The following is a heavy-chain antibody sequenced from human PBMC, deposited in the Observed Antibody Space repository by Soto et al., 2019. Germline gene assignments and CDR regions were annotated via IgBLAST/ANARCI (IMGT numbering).Heavy chain of an antibody. D-gene: IGHD6-13*01. J-gene: IGHJ6*03. CDR2: MNPNSGNT. CDR3: ARPSSSWYLGGNYYYYYYMDG. Sequence: GASVKVSCKASGYTFTSYDINWVRQATGQGLEWMGWMNPNSGNTGYAQKFQGRVTMTRNTSISTAYMELSSLRSEDTAVYYCARPSSSWYLGGNYYYYYYMDGWGKRTTDTVSS. V-gene: IGHV1-8*01. CDR1: GYTFTSYD.